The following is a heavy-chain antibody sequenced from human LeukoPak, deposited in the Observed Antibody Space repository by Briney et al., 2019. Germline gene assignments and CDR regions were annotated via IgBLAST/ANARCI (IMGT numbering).Heavy chain of an antibody. CDR1: GGSISSSTYY. CDR3: ARLPAATDI. J-gene: IGHJ3*02. V-gene: IGHV4-39*01. Sequence: SETLSLTCTVSGGSISSSTYYWGWIRQPPGKGLEWIASIYYSGSTYYNPSLKSRVTISVDTSKNQFSLKVSSVTAADTAVYYCARLPAATDIWDQGTMVTVSS. CDR2: IYYSGST.